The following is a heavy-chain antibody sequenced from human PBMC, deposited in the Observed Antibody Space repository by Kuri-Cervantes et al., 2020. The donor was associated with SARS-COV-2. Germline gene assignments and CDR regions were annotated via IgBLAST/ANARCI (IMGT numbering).Heavy chain of an antibody. CDR2: IIPTFVAP. V-gene: IGHV1-69*13. D-gene: IGHD5-24*01. CDR3: VSRAVEGVDY. CDR1: GGSFHIYS. Sequence: SVKVSCKTSGGSFHIYSITWVRQAPGQGLEWMGGIIPTFVAPSYAQTFQGRVTITADDSTRTAYMELSSLGFEDTAIYYCVSRAVEGVDYWGQGTLVTVSS. J-gene: IGHJ4*02.